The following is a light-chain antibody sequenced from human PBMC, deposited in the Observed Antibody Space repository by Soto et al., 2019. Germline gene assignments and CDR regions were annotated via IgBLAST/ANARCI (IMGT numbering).Light chain of an antibody. Sequence: QSVPTQPPSVSGAPGQRVTISCTGSSSNIGAGYDVHWYQQLPGTAPKLLIYGNSNRPSGVPDRFSGFKSGTSASLAITGLQAEDEADYYCQSYDSSLSGVVFGGGTKLTVL. J-gene: IGLJ2*01. CDR3: QSYDSSLSGVV. CDR1: SSNIGAGYD. CDR2: GNS. V-gene: IGLV1-40*01.